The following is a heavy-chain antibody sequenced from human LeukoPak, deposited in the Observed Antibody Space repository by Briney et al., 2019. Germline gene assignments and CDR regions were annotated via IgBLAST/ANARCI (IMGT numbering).Heavy chain of an antibody. CDR1: VFTFSSYA. CDR2: ISGSGGST. V-gene: IGHV3-23*01. CDR3: ARDHPVAGTASDY. Sequence: GGSLRLSCAASVFTFSSYAMSWVRQAPGKGLEWVSAISGSGGSTYYADSVKGRFTISRDNSKNTLYLQMNSLRAEDTAVYYCARDHPVAGTASDYWGQGTLVTVSS. J-gene: IGHJ4*02. D-gene: IGHD6-19*01.